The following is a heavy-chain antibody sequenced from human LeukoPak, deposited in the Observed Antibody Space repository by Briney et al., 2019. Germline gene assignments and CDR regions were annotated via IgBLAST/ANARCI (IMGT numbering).Heavy chain of an antibody. CDR1: GFTFSDYY. CDR2: ISSSGSTT. CDR3: AKDLGGYSYGYSGDAFDI. J-gene: IGHJ3*02. D-gene: IGHD5-18*01. V-gene: IGHV3-11*01. Sequence: GGSLRLSCAASGFTFSDYYMSWIRQAPGKGLEWVSYISSSGSTTYYADSVKGRFTISRDNSKNTLYLQMNSLRAEDTAVYYCAKDLGGYSYGYSGDAFDIWGQGTMVTVSS.